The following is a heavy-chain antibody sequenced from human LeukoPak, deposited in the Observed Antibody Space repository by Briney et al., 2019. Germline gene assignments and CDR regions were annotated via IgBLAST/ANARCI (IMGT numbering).Heavy chain of an antibody. Sequence: PGGSLRLSCAASGFAFNNYAMTWVRQAPGKGLERVSNINDNGGQRHYADSVKGRVTISRDNSKNTLFLQMDSLRAEDTAVYYCAKTQWKVGATDYFDYWGQGILVTVSS. V-gene: IGHV3-23*01. J-gene: IGHJ4*02. CDR1: GFAFNNYA. CDR2: INDNGGQR. D-gene: IGHD1-26*01. CDR3: AKTQWKVGATDYFDY.